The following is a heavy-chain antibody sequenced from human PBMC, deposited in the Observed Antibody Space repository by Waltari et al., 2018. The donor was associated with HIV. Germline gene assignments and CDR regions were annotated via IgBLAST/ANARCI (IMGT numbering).Heavy chain of an antibody. V-gene: IGHV3-23*01. CDR2: ISGSGGST. CDR3: VKEHQYSHSWYSYYGMDV. J-gene: IGHJ6*02. CDR1: GFTFSTYG. Sequence: EVQVLESGGALVQPGGSLRLSCAASGFTFSTYGRSWVRQAPGKGLEWVSTISGSGGSTYYADSVKGRFTVSRDNSKNTLYLQMNSLRAEDTAVYFCVKEHQYSHSWYSYYGMDVWGQGTTVTVSS. D-gene: IGHD6-13*01.